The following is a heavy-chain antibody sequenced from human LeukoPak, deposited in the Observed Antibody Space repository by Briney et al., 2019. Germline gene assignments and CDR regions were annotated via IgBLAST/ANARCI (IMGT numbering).Heavy chain of an antibody. Sequence: SVKVSCKASGGTFSSYAISWVRQAPGQGLEWMGRIIPIFGTANYAQKFQGRVTITTDESTSTAYMELSSLRSEDTAVYYCARDQWELFNWFDPWRQGTLITVSS. CDR1: GGTFSSYA. J-gene: IGHJ5*02. CDR2: IIPIFGTA. V-gene: IGHV1-69*05. D-gene: IGHD1-26*01. CDR3: ARDQWELFNWFDP.